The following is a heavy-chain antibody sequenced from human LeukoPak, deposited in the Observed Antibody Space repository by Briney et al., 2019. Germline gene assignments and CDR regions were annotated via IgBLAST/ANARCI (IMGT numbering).Heavy chain of an antibody. J-gene: IGHJ6*03. CDR1: GGSISSGSYY. CDR2: IYTSGST. CDR3: ATLSYSSHYGYYMDV. D-gene: IGHD6-13*01. Sequence: SETLSLTCTVSGGSISSGSYYWSWIRQPAGKGLEWIGRIYTSGSTNYNPSLKSRVTISVDTSKNQFSLKLSSVTAADTAVYYCATLSYSSHYGYYMDVWGKGTTVTVSS. V-gene: IGHV4-61*02.